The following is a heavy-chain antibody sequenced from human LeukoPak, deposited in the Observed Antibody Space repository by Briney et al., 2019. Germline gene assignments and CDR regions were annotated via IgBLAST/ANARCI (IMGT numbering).Heavy chain of an antibody. CDR3: ARRGYCSSTSCYDGDI. J-gene: IGHJ3*02. Sequence: GESLKISCKGSGYSFTSYWIGWVRQMPGKGPEWMGIIYPGDSDTRYSPSFQGQVTISADKSISTAYLQWSSLKASDTAMYYCARRGYCSSTSCYDGDIWGQGTMVTVSS. V-gene: IGHV5-51*01. CDR2: IYPGDSDT. D-gene: IGHD2-2*03. CDR1: GYSFTSYW.